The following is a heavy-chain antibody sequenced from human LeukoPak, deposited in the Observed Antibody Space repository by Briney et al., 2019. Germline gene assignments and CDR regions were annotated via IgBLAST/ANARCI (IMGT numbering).Heavy chain of an antibody. D-gene: IGHD3-10*01. CDR2: IWFDGSNK. V-gene: IGHV3-33*01. Sequence: GGSLRLSCAASGFTFSNFGMHWVRQAPGKGLEWVAVIWFDGSNKYYADSVKGRFTISRDNSKNTLYLQMDSLRAEDTALYYCARDESSGSLHFDYWGQGTLVTVSS. CDR3: ARDESSGSLHFDY. CDR1: GFTFSNFG. J-gene: IGHJ4*02.